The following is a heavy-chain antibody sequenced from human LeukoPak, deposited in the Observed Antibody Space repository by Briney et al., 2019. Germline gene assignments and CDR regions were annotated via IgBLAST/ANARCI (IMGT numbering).Heavy chain of an antibody. Sequence: PSETLSLTCAVYGGSFSGYYWSWIRQPPGKGLEWIGEINHSGSTNYNPSLKSRVTISVDTSKNQFSLKLSSVTAADTAVYYCARGLDYDSSGYLTLGEGYWGQGTLVTVSS. J-gene: IGHJ4*02. D-gene: IGHD3-22*01. CDR1: GGSFSGYY. CDR3: ARGLDYDSSGYLTLGEGY. V-gene: IGHV4-34*01. CDR2: INHSGST.